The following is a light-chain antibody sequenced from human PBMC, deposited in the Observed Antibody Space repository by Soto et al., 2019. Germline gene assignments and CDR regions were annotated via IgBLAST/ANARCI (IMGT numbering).Light chain of an antibody. Sequence: VGLTHSPSTLSSFPGDIVTLSCRASQYINTRLAWYQHRPGHAPRLLIYQTSIRAAGIPARFSASGSGTDFTLTISDVQPEDFALYYCHQRQSWPRTFGQGTKVDIK. V-gene: IGKV3-11*01. CDR3: HQRQSWPRT. CDR2: QTS. J-gene: IGKJ1*01. CDR1: QYINTR.